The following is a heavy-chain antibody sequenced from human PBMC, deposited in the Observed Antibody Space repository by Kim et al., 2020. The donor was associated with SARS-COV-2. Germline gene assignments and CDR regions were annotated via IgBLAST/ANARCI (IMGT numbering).Heavy chain of an antibody. CDR2: ISAYNGNT. J-gene: IGHJ3*02. V-gene: IGHV1-18*01. CDR3: ARDTKTLLEQQLRVGPRFRDAFDI. Sequence: ASVKVSCKASGYTFTSYGISWVRQAPGQGLEWMGWISAYNGNTNYAQKLQGRVTMTTDTSTSTAYMELRSLRSDDTAVYYCARDTKTLLEQQLRVGPRFRDAFDIWGQGTMVTVSS. D-gene: IGHD6-13*01. CDR1: GYTFTSYG.